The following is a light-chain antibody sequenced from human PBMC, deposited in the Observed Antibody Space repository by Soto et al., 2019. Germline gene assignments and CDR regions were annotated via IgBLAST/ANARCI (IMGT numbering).Light chain of an antibody. CDR1: QGISSY. CDR3: QKYSSVIT. CDR2: AAS. J-gene: IGKJ5*01. Sequence: DIQMTQSPSSLYGSVGDRVTITCRASQGISSYLAWYQQKLGKVPKLLISAASTLQSGVPSRFSGSGSGTDFTLTISSLQPEDVATYYCQKYSSVITFGQGTRLEIK. V-gene: IGKV1-27*01.